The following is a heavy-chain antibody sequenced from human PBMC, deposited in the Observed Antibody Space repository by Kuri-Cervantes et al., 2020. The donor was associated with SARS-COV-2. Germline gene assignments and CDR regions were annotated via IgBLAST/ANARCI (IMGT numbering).Heavy chain of an antibody. CDR1: GGTFSSYA. CDR3: ARDHGISWTRPNGYFDY. Sequence: SVKVSCKASGGTFSSYAISWVRRAPGQGLEWMGRIIPILGIANYAQKFQGRVTITADKSTSTAYMELSSLRAEDTAVYYCARDHGISWTRPNGYFDYWGQGTLVTVSS. CDR2: IIPILGIA. D-gene: IGHD6-13*01. V-gene: IGHV1-69*04. J-gene: IGHJ4*02.